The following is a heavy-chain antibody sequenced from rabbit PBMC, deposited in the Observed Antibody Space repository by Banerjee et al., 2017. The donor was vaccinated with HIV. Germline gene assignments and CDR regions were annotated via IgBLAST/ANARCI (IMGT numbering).Heavy chain of an antibody. J-gene: IGHJ4*01. Sequence: QEQLEESGGDLVKPEGSLTLTCTAYGFSFSNKYVMCWVRQDPGKRREWIACINTSSGNPVYSTWAKGRFTISIASPTTVALQMARLTAADTAIYFCARDEGVIGLNFNLWGPGTLFTVS. CDR2: INTSSGNP. CDR1: GFSFSNKYV. CDR3: ARDEGVIGLNFNL. V-gene: IGHV1S45*01. D-gene: IGHD1-1*01.